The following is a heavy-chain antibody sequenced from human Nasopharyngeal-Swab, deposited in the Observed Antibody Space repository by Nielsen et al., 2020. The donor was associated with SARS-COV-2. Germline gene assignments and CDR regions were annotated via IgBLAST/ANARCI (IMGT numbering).Heavy chain of an antibody. J-gene: IGHJ6*02. Sequence: WIRQPPGKGLEWVAVIWYDGSSKYYADSVKGRFTISRDNSKNTLYLQMNSLRAEDTAVYYCARASIAAAGTRIYYYGMDVWGQGTTVTVSS. V-gene: IGHV3-33*01. CDR3: ARASIAAAGTRIYYYGMDV. D-gene: IGHD6-13*01. CDR2: IWYDGSSK.